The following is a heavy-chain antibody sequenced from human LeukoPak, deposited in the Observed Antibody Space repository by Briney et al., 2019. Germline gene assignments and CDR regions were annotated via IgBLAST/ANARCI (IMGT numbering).Heavy chain of an antibody. CDR2: IFSGGST. CDR3: AREKTTVGATKRGSAFDI. CDR1: GFTVSSNY. D-gene: IGHD1-26*01. V-gene: IGHV3-66*01. Sequence: GGSLRLSCAASGFTVSSNYMSWVRQAPGKGLEWVSVIFSGGSTYYADSVKGRFTISRDNSKNSLYLQMNSLKTEDTAVYYCAREKTTVGATKRGSAFDIWGQGTMVTVSS. J-gene: IGHJ3*02.